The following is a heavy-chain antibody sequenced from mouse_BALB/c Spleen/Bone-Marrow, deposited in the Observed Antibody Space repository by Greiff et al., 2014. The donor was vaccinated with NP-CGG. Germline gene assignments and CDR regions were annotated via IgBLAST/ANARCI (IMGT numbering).Heavy chain of an antibody. CDR2: IDPANGNI. D-gene: IGHD1-1*01. CDR3: ARSGNSSSLFAY. V-gene: IGHV14-3*02. J-gene: IGHJ3*01. Sequence: VHVKQSGAELVKPGASVKLSCTASGFNIKDTYMHWVKQRPEQGLEWIGRIDPANGNIKYDPKFQGKATITADKSSNTAYLQLTSLSSEDTAVYYCARSGNSSSLFAYWGQGTLVTVSA. CDR1: GFNIKDTY.